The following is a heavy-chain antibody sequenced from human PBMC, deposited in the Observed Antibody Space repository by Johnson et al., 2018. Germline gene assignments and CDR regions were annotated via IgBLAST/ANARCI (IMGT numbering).Heavy chain of an antibody. CDR3: ARVTTDFYDSSGYGFQH. V-gene: IGHV3-48*01. CDR2: ISSSSRTI. Sequence: VQLVQSGGGLVQPGGSLRLSCAATGLSFSSYSLNWVRQAPGKGLEWISYISSSSRTIYYADSVKGRFTISRDDAKNSLYLQMNSLRAEDTAVYYCARVTTDFYDSSGYGFQHWGQGTLVTVSS. CDR1: GLSFSSYS. J-gene: IGHJ1*01. D-gene: IGHD3-22*01.